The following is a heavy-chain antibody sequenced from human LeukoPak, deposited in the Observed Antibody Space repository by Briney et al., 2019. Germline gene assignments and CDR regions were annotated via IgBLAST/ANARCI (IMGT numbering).Heavy chain of an antibody. CDR2: IYPGDSDT. J-gene: IGHJ4*02. CDR1: GYSFSNYW. D-gene: IGHD5-12*01. V-gene: IGHV5-51*01. Sequence: GESLKISCQGSGYSFSNYWIAWVRQMPGKGLEWRGIIYPGDSDTRYSPSFQGQVTISVDKSISTAYLQWSSLKASDTAMYYCARPSRPSDIVATPYYFDYWGQGTLVTVSS. CDR3: ARPSRPSDIVATPYYFDY.